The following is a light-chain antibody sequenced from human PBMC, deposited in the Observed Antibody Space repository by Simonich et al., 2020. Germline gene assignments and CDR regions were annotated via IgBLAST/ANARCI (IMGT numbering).Light chain of an antibody. CDR2: GAS. CDR3: QQYNNWPPNT. Sequence: EIVMTQSPATLSVSPGERATLSCRASQSVSSNLAWYQQKPGQAPRLLIYGASTRATGIPARVSVSGSGTEFTLTISSLQSEDFAVYYCQQYNNWPPNTFGQGTKLEIK. CDR1: QSVSSN. J-gene: IGKJ2*01. V-gene: IGKV3-15*01.